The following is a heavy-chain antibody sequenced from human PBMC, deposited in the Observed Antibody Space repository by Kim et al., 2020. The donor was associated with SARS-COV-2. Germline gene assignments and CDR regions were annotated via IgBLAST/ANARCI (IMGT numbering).Heavy chain of an antibody. Sequence: GGSLRLSCAASGFTFSSYSMNWVRQAPGKGLEWVSSISSSSSYIYYADSVKGRFTISRDNAKNSLYLQMNSLRAEDTAVYYCARAALYFDWLFPYYFDYWGQGTLVTVSS. D-gene: IGHD3-9*01. CDR1: GFTFSSYS. J-gene: IGHJ4*02. CDR3: ARAALYFDWLFPYYFDY. V-gene: IGHV3-21*01. CDR2: ISSSSSYI.